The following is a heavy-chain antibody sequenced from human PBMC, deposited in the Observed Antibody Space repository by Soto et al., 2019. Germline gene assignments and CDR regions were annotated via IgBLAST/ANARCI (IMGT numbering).Heavy chain of an antibody. Sequence: SETLSLTCTVSGGSISSSSYYWGWIRQPPGKGLEWIGSIYYSGSTYYNPSLKSRVTISVDTSKNQFSLKLSSVTAADTAVYYCARRVVVVVAAYFDYWGQGTLVTVSS. CDR2: IYYSGST. D-gene: IGHD2-15*01. V-gene: IGHV4-39*01. J-gene: IGHJ4*02. CDR3: ARRVVVVVAAYFDY. CDR1: GGSISSSSYY.